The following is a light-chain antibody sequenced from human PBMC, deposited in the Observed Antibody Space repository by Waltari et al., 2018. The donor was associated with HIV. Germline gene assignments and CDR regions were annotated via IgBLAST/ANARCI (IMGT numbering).Light chain of an antibody. Sequence: QSALTQPPSASGSPGQSVTISCTATSSDVGGYNYVSWYQQHPGRDPQVLIYDVSNRPLGVSDRFSGSKSGNTASLTISGLQPEDEADYYCASYTTSSTWVFGGGTKLNVL. CDR3: ASYTTSSTWV. CDR2: DVS. J-gene: IGLJ3*02. CDR1: SSDVGGYNY. V-gene: IGLV2-14*03.